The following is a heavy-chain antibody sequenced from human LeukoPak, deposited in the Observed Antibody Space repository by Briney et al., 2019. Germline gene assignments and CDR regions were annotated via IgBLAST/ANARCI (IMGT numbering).Heavy chain of an antibody. CDR2: ISGSGST. CDR1: GGSISRGGDY. CDR3: ARVPIIRGVIED. V-gene: IGHV4-31*03. D-gene: IGHD3-10*01. J-gene: IGHJ4*02. Sequence: SETLSLTCSVSGGSISRGGDYWTWIRQHPEKGLEWIGYISGSGSTYYNPSLRSRVTVSADMSKNQFSLKLTSVTAADTAVFYCARVPIIRGVIEDWGQGTLVSVSS.